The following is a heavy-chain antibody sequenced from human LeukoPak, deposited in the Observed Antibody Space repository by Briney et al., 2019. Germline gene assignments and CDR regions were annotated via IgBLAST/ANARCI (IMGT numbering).Heavy chain of an antibody. D-gene: IGHD2-15*01. CDR3: ARDCCSGGGPLDI. V-gene: IGHV3-23*01. CDR2: IAVVGGNT. CDR1: GFSFSTYS. J-gene: IGHJ4*02. Sequence: GGSLRLSCVASGFSFSTYSMNWVRQAPGKGLEWVSTIAVVGGNTHYADSVEGRFTISRQDSNNALHLQLNSLRAEDTAIYYCARDCCSGGGPLDIWGQGTLVTVSS.